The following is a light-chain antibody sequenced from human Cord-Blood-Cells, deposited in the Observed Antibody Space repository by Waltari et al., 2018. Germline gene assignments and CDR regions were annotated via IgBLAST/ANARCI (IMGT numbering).Light chain of an antibody. CDR3: QQYYSTPT. Sequence: IVMTQSPDSLAVSLGERATINCKSSQSYLYSSNNKNYVAWYQQKPGQPPQLLIYWTSTRESVVPDRVSGSGSGTDFTLTISRLQAEDVAVYYCQQYYSTPTFGQGTKVEIK. CDR1: QSYLYSSNNKNY. J-gene: IGKJ1*01. CDR2: WTS. V-gene: IGKV4-1*01.